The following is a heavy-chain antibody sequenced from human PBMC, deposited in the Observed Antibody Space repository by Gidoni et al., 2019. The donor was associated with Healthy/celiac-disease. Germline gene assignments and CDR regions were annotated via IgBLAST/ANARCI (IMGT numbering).Heavy chain of an antibody. D-gene: IGHD3-9*01. V-gene: IGHV1-24*01. CDR1: GYTLPVLS. CDR3: ATCRRYDILTGYYFSPFDY. Sequence: QVQLVQSGAEVKQPRASVTVSSTVSGYTLPVLSLHWVRQAPGKGLEWMGGFDPEDGETIYEQKFQGRVTMTEDTSTDTAYMELSSLRSEDTAVYYCATCRRYDILTGYYFSPFDYWGQGTLVTVSS. CDR2: FDPEDGET. J-gene: IGHJ4*02.